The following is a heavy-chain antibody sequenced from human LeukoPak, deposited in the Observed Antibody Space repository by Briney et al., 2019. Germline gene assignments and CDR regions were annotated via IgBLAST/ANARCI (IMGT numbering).Heavy chain of an antibody. CDR2: IRYDGSNK. D-gene: IGHD4-17*01. CDR3: AKDVDYDDYDHAWDY. V-gene: IGHV3-30*02. J-gene: IGHJ4*02. Sequence: GGSLRLSCAASGFTFSSYGMHWVRQAPGKGLEWVAFIRYDGSNKYYADSVKGRFTISRDNSKNTLYLQMNSLRAEDTAVYYCAKDVDYDDYDHAWDYWGQGTLVTVSS. CDR1: GFTFSSYG.